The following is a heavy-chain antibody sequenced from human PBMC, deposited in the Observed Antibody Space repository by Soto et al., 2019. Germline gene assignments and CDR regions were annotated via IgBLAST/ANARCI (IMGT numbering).Heavy chain of an antibody. Sequence: ASVKVSCKASGFTFTSSAMQWVRQARGQRLEWMGWMNPNSGNTGYAQKFQGRVTMTRNTSISTAYMELSSLRSEDTAVYYCARGTRKLLWFGELYKNWFDPWGQGTLVTVSS. J-gene: IGHJ5*02. CDR3: ARGTRKLLWFGELYKNWFDP. D-gene: IGHD3-10*01. CDR2: MNPNSGNT. V-gene: IGHV1-8*02. CDR1: GFTFTSSA.